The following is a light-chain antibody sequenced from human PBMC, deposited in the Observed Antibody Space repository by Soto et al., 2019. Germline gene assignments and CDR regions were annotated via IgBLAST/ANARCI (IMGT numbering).Light chain of an antibody. Sequence: DIQMTQSPSSLSASIGDTVTITCRASQDISSYLAWYQQTPGKVPKLLIYNASTLQSGVPSRFSGSGSGTDFTLTISCLQSDDFATYYCQQYNSYWTFGQGTKVDI. CDR3: QQYNSYWT. V-gene: IGKV1-27*01. J-gene: IGKJ1*01. CDR2: NAS. CDR1: QDISSY.